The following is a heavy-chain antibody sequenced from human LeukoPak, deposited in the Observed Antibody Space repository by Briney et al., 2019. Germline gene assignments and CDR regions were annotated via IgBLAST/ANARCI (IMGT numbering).Heavy chain of an antibody. Sequence: ASVKVSCKGSGYNFDRYGVNWVRQAPGQGLEWVGWISTYNGNTFYAQKFEGRVSMTTDTSTNAVYMDLRSLRSDDTAVYYCARDLEHCRNIICSNSAYWGQGTLVTVSS. CDR3: ARDLEHCRNIICSNSAY. V-gene: IGHV1-18*04. CDR2: ISTYNGNT. CDR1: GYNFDRYG. D-gene: IGHD2-2*01. J-gene: IGHJ4*02.